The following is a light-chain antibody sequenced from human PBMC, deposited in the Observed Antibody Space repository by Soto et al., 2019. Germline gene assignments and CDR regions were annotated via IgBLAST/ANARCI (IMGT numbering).Light chain of an antibody. CDR3: QQYNTSPWT. V-gene: IGKV3-20*01. CDR2: GAS. J-gene: IGKJ1*01. Sequence: EIVLTPSPGTLSLSPGERGTLSCRASQSVSSSYLAWYQQKPGQAPRLLIYGASNRATGIPDRFSGSGSGTDFTLTISRLEPDDFAVYYCQQYNTSPWTFGQGTKVEIK. CDR1: QSVSSSY.